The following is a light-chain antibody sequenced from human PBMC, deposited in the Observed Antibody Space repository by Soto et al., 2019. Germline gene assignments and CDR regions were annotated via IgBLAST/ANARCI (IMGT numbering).Light chain of an antibody. CDR1: MRDVGAYNL. CDR3: SSYTSKSSLI. V-gene: IGLV2-14*01. Sequence: QSVLTQPASVSGSPGQSITISCAGTMRDVGAYNLVSWYQQHPGRAPQLIIYEVRNRPSGISFRFSGSKSGNTVSLTISGLQAEDGADYYCSSYTSKSSLIFGGGTKLTVL. J-gene: IGLJ2*01. CDR2: EVR.